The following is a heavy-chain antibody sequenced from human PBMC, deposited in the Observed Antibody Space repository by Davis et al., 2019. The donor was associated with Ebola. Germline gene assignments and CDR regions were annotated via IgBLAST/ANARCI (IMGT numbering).Heavy chain of an antibody. Sequence: PSETLSLTCTVSGGSISSGDYYWSWIRQPPGKGLEWIGYIYYSGSTYYNPSLKSRVTISVDTSKNQFSLKLSSVTAADTAVYYCARGYCSSTSCAHDAFDIWGQGTMVTVSS. V-gene: IGHV4-30-4*01. J-gene: IGHJ3*02. D-gene: IGHD2-2*01. CDR1: GGSISSGDYY. CDR2: IYYSGST. CDR3: ARGYCSSTSCAHDAFDI.